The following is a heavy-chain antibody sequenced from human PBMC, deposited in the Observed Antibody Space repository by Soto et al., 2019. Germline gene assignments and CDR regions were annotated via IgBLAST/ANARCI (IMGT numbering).Heavy chain of an antibody. CDR1: GGSISTYY. Sequence: PSETLSLTCTVSGGSISTYYGTWIRQSPGKGPEWIGYVHHSGTTNYNPSLASRVTMSLDTSKNQFSLTLNAVTAADTAVFYFATRPPGGGYFGVFDYWSQGTLVTVSS. D-gene: IGHD2-21*01. J-gene: IGHJ4*02. CDR2: VHHSGTT. CDR3: ATRPPGGGYFGVFDY. V-gene: IGHV4-59*01.